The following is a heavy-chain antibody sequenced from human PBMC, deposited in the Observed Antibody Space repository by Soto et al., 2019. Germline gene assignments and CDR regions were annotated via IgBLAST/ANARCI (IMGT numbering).Heavy chain of an antibody. V-gene: IGHV4-38-2*02. D-gene: IGHD2-2*01. CDR1: VRSIISSHY. CDR2: IYHSGTT. Sequence: ATLSLTCRVCVRSIISSHYWCWILPPPGTGLEWIGSIYHSGTTYNNPSLKSRVTMSVDTSKNQFSLKLSSVTAADTALYYCVRWRNDCRSTSCYRFDCWGQGKRGTVPS. CDR3: VRWRNDCRSTSCYRFDC. J-gene: IGHJ4*02.